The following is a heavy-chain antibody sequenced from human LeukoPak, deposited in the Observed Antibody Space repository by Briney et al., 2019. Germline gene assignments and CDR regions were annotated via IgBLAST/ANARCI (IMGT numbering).Heavy chain of an antibody. J-gene: IGHJ4*02. CDR1: GFIFSSYG. Sequence: PGGSLRLSCAASGFIFSSYGIHWVRQAPGKGLEWVAVISFDGSNKYHADSVKGRFNISRDNSKNTLYLQMNSLRADDTAVYYCALGGTYFDYWGQGTLVTVSS. CDR3: ALGGTYFDY. V-gene: IGHV3-30*03. CDR2: ISFDGSNK. D-gene: IGHD3-16*01.